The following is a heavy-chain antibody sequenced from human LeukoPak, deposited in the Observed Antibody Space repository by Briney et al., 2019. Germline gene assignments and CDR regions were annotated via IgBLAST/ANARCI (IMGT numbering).Heavy chain of an antibody. V-gene: IGHV3-20*04. J-gene: IGHJ4*02. CDR3: AKLVGCSSTSCFDY. CDR2: INWNGGVT. D-gene: IGHD2-2*01. CDR1: GFTFDQYG. Sequence: PGGSLRLSCAASGFTFDQYGMSWVRHAPGKGLEWVSGINWNGGVTDYADSVKGRFTISRDNAKNSLYLQMNSLRAEDTALYYCAKLVGCSSTSCFDYWGQGTLVTVSS.